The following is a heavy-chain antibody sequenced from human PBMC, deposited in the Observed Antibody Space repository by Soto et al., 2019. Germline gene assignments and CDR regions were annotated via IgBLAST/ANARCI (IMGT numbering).Heavy chain of an antibody. V-gene: IGHV1-8*01. CDR3: ARGSVWGYYYGMDV. D-gene: IGHD3-16*01. CDR2: MNPNSGNT. CDR1: GYTFTSYD. J-gene: IGHJ6*02. Sequence: ASVKVSCKASGYTFTSYDINWVRQATGQGLEWMGWMNPNSGNTGYAQKFQGRVTMTRNTSISTAYMELSSLRSEDTAVYYCARGSVWGYYYGMDVWGHGSLVTVSS.